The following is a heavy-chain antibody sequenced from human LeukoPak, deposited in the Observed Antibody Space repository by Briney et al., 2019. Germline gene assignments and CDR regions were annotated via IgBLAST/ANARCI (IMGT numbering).Heavy chain of an antibody. V-gene: IGHV3-48*04. CDR3: GAGMNYYYYMDV. CDR2: ISSSGSTI. CDR1: GFTFSSYS. Sequence: GGSLRLSCAASGFTFSSYSMNWVRQAPGKGLEWVSYISSSGSTIYYADSAKGRFTISRDNAKNSLYLQMNSLRAEDTAVYYYGAGMNYYYYMDVWGKGTTVTISS. D-gene: IGHD6-19*01. J-gene: IGHJ6*03.